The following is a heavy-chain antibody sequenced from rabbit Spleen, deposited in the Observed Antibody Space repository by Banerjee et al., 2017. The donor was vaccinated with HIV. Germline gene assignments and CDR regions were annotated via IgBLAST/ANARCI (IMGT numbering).Heavy chain of an antibody. CDR2: INAATAKP. CDR3: ARDLLGVIGWNFYL. D-gene: IGHD1-1*01. Sequence: QSLEESGGGLVKPGASLTLTCKASGFSFSDRDVMCWVRQAPGKGLEWIACINAATAKPVYATWAKGRFTISRTSSTTVTLRMTSLTAADRATYFCARDLLGVIGWNFYLWGQGTLVTVS. J-gene: IGHJ4*01. V-gene: IGHV1S40*01. CDR1: GFSFSDRDV.